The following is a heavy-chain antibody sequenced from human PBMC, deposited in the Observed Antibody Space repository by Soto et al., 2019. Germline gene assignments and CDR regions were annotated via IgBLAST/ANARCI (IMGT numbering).Heavy chain of an antibody. Sequence: LSLTCTVSGGSISSYYWSWIRQPPGKGLEWIGYIYYSGSTNYNPSLKSRVTISVDTSKNQFSLKLSSVIAADTAVYYCARDTTVGDSYGYYYYYYGMDVWGQGTTVTVSS. CDR2: IYYSGST. D-gene: IGHD5-18*01. CDR3: ARDTTVGDSYGYYYYYYGMDV. J-gene: IGHJ6*02. V-gene: IGHV4-59*01. CDR1: GGSISSYY.